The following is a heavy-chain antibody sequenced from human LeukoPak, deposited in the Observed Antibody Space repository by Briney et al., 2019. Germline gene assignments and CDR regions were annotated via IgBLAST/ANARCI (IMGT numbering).Heavy chain of an antibody. D-gene: IGHD3-22*01. J-gene: IGHJ5*02. CDR3: ARDNYESSGYYSYNWFDP. Sequence: GRSLRLSCAASGFTVSSNYMSWVRQAPGKGLEWVSVIYSGGSTYYADSVKGRFTISRDNSKNTLYLQMNSLRAEDTALYYCARDNYESSGYYSYNWFDPWGQGTLVTVSS. V-gene: IGHV3-53*01. CDR2: IYSGGST. CDR1: GFTVSSNY.